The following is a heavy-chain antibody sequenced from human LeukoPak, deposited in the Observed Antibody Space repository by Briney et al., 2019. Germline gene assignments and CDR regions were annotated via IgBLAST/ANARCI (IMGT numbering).Heavy chain of an antibody. J-gene: IGHJ5*02. Sequence: GGSLRPSCAASGITFSSYAMNWVRQAPGKGLEWVSSISSSSSYIYYTDSVKGRFTISRDNAKNSLNLQMNSLRAEDTAVYYCARSGVVVAALERGVANWFDPWGQGTLVTVSS. CDR3: ARSGVVVAALERGVANWFDP. D-gene: IGHD2-15*01. V-gene: IGHV3-21*01. CDR1: GITFSSYA. CDR2: ISSSSSYI.